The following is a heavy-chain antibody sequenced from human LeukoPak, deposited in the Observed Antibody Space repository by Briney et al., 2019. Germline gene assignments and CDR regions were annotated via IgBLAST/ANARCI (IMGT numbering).Heavy chain of an antibody. CDR2: INHSGST. CDR3: ARRSPRRPIDY. Sequence: PSETLSLTCAVYGGSFSGYYWSWIRQPPGKGLEWIGEINHSGSTNYNPSLKSRVTISVDTSKNQFSLKLSSVTAADTAVYYCARRSPRRPIDYWGQGTLVTVSS. V-gene: IGHV4-34*01. J-gene: IGHJ4*02. CDR1: GGSFSGYY.